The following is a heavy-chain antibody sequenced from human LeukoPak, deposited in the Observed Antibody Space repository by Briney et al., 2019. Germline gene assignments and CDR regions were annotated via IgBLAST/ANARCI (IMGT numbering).Heavy chain of an antibody. Sequence: SETLSLTCAVSGGSISSGGYSWSWLRQPPGTGLEWLGYIYHSGSTYYNPSLKSRVTISVDRSKNQFSLKLSSVTAADTAVYYCARGPDGYYYYGMDVWGQGTTVTVSS. D-gene: IGHD5-24*01. V-gene: IGHV4-30-2*01. CDR3: ARGPDGYYYYGMDV. CDR1: GGSISSGGYS. J-gene: IGHJ6*02. CDR2: IYHSGST.